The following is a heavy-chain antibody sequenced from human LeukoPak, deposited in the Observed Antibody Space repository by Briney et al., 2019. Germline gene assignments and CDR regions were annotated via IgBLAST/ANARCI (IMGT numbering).Heavy chain of an antibody. CDR2: IYYSGST. V-gene: IGHV4-59*12. Sequence: SETLSLTCTVSGGSISSYYWSWIRQPPGKGLEWIGYIYYSGSTNYNPSLKSRVTISVDTSKNQFSLKLSSVTAADTAVYYCARGPPPDLDYWGRGTLVTVSS. CDR3: ARGPPPDLDY. CDR1: GGSISSYY. J-gene: IGHJ4*02.